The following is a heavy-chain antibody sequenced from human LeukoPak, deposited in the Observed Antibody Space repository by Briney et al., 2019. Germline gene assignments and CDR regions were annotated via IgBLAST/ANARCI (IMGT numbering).Heavy chain of an antibody. CDR2: ISSSGSTI. CDR1: GFTFSDYY. J-gene: IGHJ3*02. Sequence: GGSLRLSCAASGFTFSDYYMSWIRQAPGKGLEWVSYISSSGSTIYYADSVKGRFTISRDNAKNSLYLQMNSLRAEDTAVYYCARGRDSNYRDAFDIWGQGTMVTVSS. D-gene: IGHD4-11*01. CDR3: ARGRDSNYRDAFDI. V-gene: IGHV3-11*04.